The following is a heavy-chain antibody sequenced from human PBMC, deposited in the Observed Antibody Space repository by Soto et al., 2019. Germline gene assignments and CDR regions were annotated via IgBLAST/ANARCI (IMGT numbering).Heavy chain of an antibody. D-gene: IGHD6-25*01. J-gene: IGHJ6*02. V-gene: IGHV3-21*01. CDR3: SRDSGSRYYPGF. Sequence: PGGSLRLSCAASGFTFSSYSMNWVCQAPGKGLEWVSSISSSSSYIYYADSVKGRFTISRDNAKNSLYLQMNSLRAEDTAVYYCSRDSGSRYYPGFWGQGTTVTVSS. CDR2: ISSSSSYI. CDR1: GFTFSSYS.